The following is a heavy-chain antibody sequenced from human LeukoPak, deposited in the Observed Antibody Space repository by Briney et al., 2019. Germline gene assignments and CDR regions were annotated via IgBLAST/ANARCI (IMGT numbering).Heavy chain of an antibody. V-gene: IGHV1-8*01. CDR1: GYTFTSYD. J-gene: IGHJ6*02. CDR3: ARLRYPFYGMDV. CDR2: MNLNSGNT. D-gene: IGHD3-9*01. Sequence: ASVKVSCKASGYTFTSYDINWVRQATGQGLEWMGWMNLNSGNTGYAQKFQGRVTMTRNTSISTAYMELSSLRSEDTAVYYCARLRYPFYGMDVWGQGTTVTVSS.